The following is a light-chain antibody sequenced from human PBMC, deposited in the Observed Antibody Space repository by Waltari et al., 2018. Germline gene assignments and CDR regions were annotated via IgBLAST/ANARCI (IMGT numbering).Light chain of an antibody. CDR2: DAS. V-gene: IGKV3-11*01. CDR3: QQRGNWPLT. J-gene: IGKJ4*01. CDR1: QSVRTY. Sequence: EIVLTQSPATLSLSPGERSTLSCRASQSVRTYLAWYQQKPGQAPRLLIYDASNRATGIPDRFSGSGSGTDFALTISSLEPEDFAVYYGQQRGNWPLTFGGGTKVEIK.